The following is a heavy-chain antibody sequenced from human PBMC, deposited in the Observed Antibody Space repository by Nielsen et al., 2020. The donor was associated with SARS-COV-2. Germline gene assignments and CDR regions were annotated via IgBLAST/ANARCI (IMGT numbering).Heavy chain of an antibody. D-gene: IGHD4-17*01. CDR1: GFTFDDYA. J-gene: IGHJ4*02. CDR3: AITHDYGDYEDY. CDR2: ISWNSGSI. V-gene: IGHV3-9*01. Sequence: GGSLRLSCAASGFTFDDYAMHWVRQAPGKGLEWVSGISWNSGSIGYADSVKGRFTISRDNAKNSLYLQMNSLRAEDTAVYYCAITHDYGDYEDYWGQGTLVTVSS.